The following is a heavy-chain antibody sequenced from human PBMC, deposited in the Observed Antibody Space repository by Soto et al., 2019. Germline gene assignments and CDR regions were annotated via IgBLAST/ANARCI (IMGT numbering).Heavy chain of an antibody. J-gene: IGHJ3*02. CDR1: GYTFTSYG. V-gene: IGHV1-18*01. CDR3: ARDNWNYVSAFDI. CDR2: ISAYNGNT. D-gene: IGHD1-7*01. Sequence: GASVKVCCKASGYTFTSYGISWVRQAPGQGLEWMGWISAYNGNTNYADSVKGRFTISRDNSKNTLYLQMNSLRAEDTAVYYCARDNWNYVSAFDIWGQGTMVTVSS.